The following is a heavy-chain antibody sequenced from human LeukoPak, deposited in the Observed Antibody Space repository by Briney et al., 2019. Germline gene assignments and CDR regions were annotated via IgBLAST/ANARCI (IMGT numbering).Heavy chain of an antibody. Sequence: PGRSLRLSCAASGFTFSSFGIHWVRQAPGKGLEWVANIKEDGGVTYYVDSVKGRFTISRDNAKNSLYLQMNSLRADDTAVYYCGREVPGGATILDYWGQGTLVTVSS. D-gene: IGHD1-26*01. CDR3: GREVPGGATILDY. V-gene: IGHV3-7*04. J-gene: IGHJ4*02. CDR2: IKEDGGVT. CDR1: GFTFSSFG.